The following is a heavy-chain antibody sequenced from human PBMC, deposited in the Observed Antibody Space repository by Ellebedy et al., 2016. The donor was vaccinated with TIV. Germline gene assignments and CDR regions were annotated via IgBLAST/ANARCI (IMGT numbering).Heavy chain of an antibody. Sequence: GSLRLSCSVSGDSIRSSSYFWGWIRQPPGKGLEWIGSVYYSGSTYYNPSLRSRVTVSVDTSKNQFSLRLYSVTAADTAVYYCAKVQYQLLYYFDFWGQGTLVTVSS. CDR3: AKVQYQLLYYFDF. V-gene: IGHV4-39*07. D-gene: IGHD2-2*01. CDR2: VYYSGST. CDR1: GDSIRSSSYF. J-gene: IGHJ4*02.